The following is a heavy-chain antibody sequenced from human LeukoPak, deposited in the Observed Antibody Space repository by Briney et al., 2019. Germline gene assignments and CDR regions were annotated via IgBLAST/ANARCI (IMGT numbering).Heavy chain of an antibody. D-gene: IGHD3-22*01. CDR3: ARDKGYYDSSGYYYVGFDY. V-gene: IGHV4-59*01. Sequence: SETLSLTCTVSGGSISSYYWSWIRQPPGKGLEWIGYIYYSGSTNYNPSLKSRVTISVDTSKNQFSLKLSSVTAADTAVYHCARDKGYYDSSGYYYVGFDYWGQGTLVTVSS. CDR1: GGSISSYY. J-gene: IGHJ4*02. CDR2: IYYSGST.